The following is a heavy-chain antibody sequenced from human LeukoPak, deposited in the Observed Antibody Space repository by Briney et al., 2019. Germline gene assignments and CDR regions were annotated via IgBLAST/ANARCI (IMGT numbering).Heavy chain of an antibody. J-gene: IGHJ6*04. V-gene: IGHV1-69*13. D-gene: IGHD2-2*01. CDR2: IIPIFGTA. CDR3: ARRVVPAAMGDYYYGMDV. CDR1: GGTFSSYA. Sequence: VASVKVSCKASGGTFSSYAISWVRQAPGQGLELMGGIIPIFGTANYAQKFQGRVTITADESTSTAYMELSSLRYEDTAVYYCARRVVPAAMGDYYYGMDVWGKGTTVTVSS.